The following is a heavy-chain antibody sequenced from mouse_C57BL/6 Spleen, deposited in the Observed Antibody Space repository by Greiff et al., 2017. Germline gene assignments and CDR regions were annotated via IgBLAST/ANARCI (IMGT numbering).Heavy chain of an antibody. J-gene: IGHJ4*01. CDR2: IDPSASYT. Sequence: QVQLQQPGAELVMPGASVKLSCKASGYTFTSYWMHWVKQRPGQGLEWIGEIDPSASYTNYNQKFKGKSTLTVDKSSSTAYMQLSSLTSEDFAVYDCASTGAAQATLAMDYWGQGTSVTVSS. D-gene: IGHD3-2*02. V-gene: IGHV1-69*01. CDR3: ASTGAAQATLAMDY. CDR1: GYTFTSYW.